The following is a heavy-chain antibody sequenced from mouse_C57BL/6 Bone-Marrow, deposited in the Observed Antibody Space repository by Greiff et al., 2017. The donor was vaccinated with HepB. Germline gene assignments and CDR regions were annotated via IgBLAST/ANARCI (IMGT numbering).Heavy chain of an antibody. Sequence: QVQLQQPGAELVKPGASVKLSCKASGYTFTSYWMHWVKQRPGQGLEWIGMIHPNSGSTNYNEKFKSKATLTVDKSSSTAYMQLSSLTSEDSAVYYCARWPIITSPFAYWGQGTLVTVSA. D-gene: IGHD1-1*01. J-gene: IGHJ3*01. CDR1: GYTFTSYW. CDR3: ARWPIITSPFAY. CDR2: IHPNSGST. V-gene: IGHV1-64*01.